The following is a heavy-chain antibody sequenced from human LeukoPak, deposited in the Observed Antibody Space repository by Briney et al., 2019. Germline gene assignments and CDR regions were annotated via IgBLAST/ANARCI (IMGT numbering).Heavy chain of an antibody. J-gene: IGHJ5*02. CDR1: GGSISSGGYY. CDR2: IYYSGST. CDR3: VRGRWRRWWFDP. V-gene: IGHV4-31*03. D-gene: IGHD3-3*01. Sequence: PSETLSLTCTVSGGSISSGGYYWSWLRQHPGKGLEWIGYIYYSGSTYYNPSLKSRVTISVDTSKNQFSLKLSSVTAADTAVYYCVRGRWRRWWFDPWGQGTLVTVSS.